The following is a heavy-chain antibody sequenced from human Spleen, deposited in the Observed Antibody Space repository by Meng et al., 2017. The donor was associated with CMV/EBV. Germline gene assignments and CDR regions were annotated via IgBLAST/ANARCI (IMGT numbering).Heavy chain of an antibody. J-gene: IGHJ4*02. D-gene: IGHD2-2*01. CDR2: INSDGSNT. CDR1: GFSFSSYW. Sequence: GESLKISCAASGFSFSSYWMHWVRQVPGKGLVWVARINSDGSNTTYADSVNGRFTISRDNAKNTLYLQMNSLRAEDTAVYYCVRDAIPRIYQLLIATPPHFDYWGQGTVVTVSS. CDR3: VRDAIPRIYQLLIATPPHFDY. V-gene: IGHV3-74*01.